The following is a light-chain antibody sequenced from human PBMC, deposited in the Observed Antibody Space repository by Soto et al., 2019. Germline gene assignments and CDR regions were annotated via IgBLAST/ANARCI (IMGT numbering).Light chain of an antibody. Sequence: EIVLTQSPGTLSLSPGEGATLSCRASQTISSSYLAWYQQKPGQAPRLLIYDASNRAAGVPDRFGGSGSGTDFILTISRLEPEDFAVYYCQQYGNSPLTFGGGTKVEIK. J-gene: IGKJ4*01. CDR3: QQYGNSPLT. CDR2: DAS. CDR1: QTISSSY. V-gene: IGKV3-20*01.